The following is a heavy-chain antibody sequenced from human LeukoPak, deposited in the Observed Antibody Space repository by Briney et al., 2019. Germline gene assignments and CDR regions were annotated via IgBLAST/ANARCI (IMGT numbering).Heavy chain of an antibody. V-gene: IGHV3-53*01. CDR1: GFTVSSNY. D-gene: IGHD3-16*01. CDR3: AKASWVSDADAVL. CDR2: IYSGGST. J-gene: IGHJ4*02. Sequence: GSLRLSCAASGFTVSSNYMSWVRQAPGEGLEWVSVIYSGGSTYYADSVKGRFTISRDHSRNTVYLQLNNQRVEDTAIYYCAKASWVSDADAVLWGQGTLVTVSS.